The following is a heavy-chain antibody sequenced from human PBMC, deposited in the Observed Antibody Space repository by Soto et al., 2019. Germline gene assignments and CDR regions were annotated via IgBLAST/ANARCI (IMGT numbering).Heavy chain of an antibody. V-gene: IGHV4-59*08. Sequence: SETLSLTCTVSGGSISSYYWSWIRQPPGKGLEWIGYIYYSGRTNYNPSLKSRVTISVDTSKNQSSLKLSSVSAAYPVVYYCAKHCFSFGTRRYFDYWAQGTLVTVSS. D-gene: IGHD2-2*01. CDR3: AKHCFSFGTRRYFDY. J-gene: IGHJ4*02. CDR2: IYYSGRT. CDR1: GGSISSYY.